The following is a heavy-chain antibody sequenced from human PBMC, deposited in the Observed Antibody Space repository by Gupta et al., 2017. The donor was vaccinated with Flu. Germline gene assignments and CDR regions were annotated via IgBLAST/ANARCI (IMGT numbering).Heavy chain of an antibody. J-gene: IGHJ4*02. CDR2: IHHRGTT. Sequence: QVQLQESGPGSVKPSETLSHTCAVSGYSIPSSTWWTWDRQTPGKHRKWIGEIHHRGTTHHNPSLQSRLTISMDKSKNQFSLRLASVTAADTAVYFCARIGRGYSEFDWGQGTLVSVSS. V-gene: IGHV4-4*02. D-gene: IGHD5-12*01. CDR1: GYSIPSSTW. CDR3: ARIGRGYSEFD.